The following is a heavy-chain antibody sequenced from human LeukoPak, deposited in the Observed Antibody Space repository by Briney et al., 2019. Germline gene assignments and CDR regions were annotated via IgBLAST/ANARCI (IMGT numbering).Heavy chain of an antibody. J-gene: IGHJ5*02. CDR3: ARMDSSGIDNWFDP. CDR1: AYTFTVYG. Sequence: ASVKLSCKASAYTFTVYGINWVREATGQGLEWMGWMNPNTGKTGYAQKFQGRVNMTRDTSISTAYMELSSLRSEDTAMYYCARMDSSGIDNWFDPWGQGTLVTVSS. D-gene: IGHD6-19*01. CDR2: MNPNTGKT. V-gene: IGHV1-8*01.